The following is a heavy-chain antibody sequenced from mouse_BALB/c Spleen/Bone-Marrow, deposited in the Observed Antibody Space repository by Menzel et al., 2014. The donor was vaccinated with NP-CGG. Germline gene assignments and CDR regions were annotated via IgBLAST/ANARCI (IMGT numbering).Heavy chain of an antibody. J-gene: IGHJ2*01. D-gene: IGHD2-14*01. CDR3: ARYRLGTYFDY. CDR1: GFNIKDTY. CDR2: IDPANVNT. V-gene: IGHV14-3*02. Sequence: VQLQQSGAELVKPGASVKLSCTASGFNIKDTYIHWVKQRPEQGLEWIGRIDPANVNTKYDPKFQGKAIITADTSSNTAYLQLSSLTSEDTAVYYCARYRLGTYFDYWGQGTTLTVSS.